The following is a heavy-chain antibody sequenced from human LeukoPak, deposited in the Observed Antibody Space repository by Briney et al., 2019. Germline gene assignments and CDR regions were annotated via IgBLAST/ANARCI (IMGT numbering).Heavy chain of an antibody. V-gene: IGHV1-2*02. CDR3: ARDRKAGGYFSY. Sequence: ASVKVSCKAPGYTFTGYYMHWVRQAPGQGLEWMGWINPNSGGTNYAQKFQGRVTMTRDTSISTAYMEPSRLRSDDTAVYYCARDRKAGGYFSYWGQGTLVTVSS. J-gene: IGHJ4*02. D-gene: IGHD5-18*01. CDR2: INPNSGGT. CDR1: GYTFTGYY.